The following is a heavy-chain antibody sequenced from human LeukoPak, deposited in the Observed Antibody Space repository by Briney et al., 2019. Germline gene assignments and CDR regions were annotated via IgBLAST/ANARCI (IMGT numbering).Heavy chain of an antibody. CDR3: GRGWAVDF. V-gene: IGHV3-23*01. J-gene: IGHJ4*02. CDR1: GFSFSTYA. Sequence: GGSLRLSCTASGFSFSTYAMNWVRQAPGKGLEWVSTLSGSDGATYYADSVKGRFTFSRDNAKNSVYLQMNSLRVEDTGVYYCGRGWAVDFWGQGTLVTVSS. D-gene: IGHD5-24*01. CDR2: LSGSDGAT.